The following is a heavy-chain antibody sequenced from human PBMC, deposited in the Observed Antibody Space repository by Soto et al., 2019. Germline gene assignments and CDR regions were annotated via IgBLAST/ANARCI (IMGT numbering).Heavy chain of an antibody. V-gene: IGHV3-30*18. Sequence: PVGSLGLSCAVSGFTFSSYGMHWVRQAPGKGLEWVAVISYDGSNKYYADSVKGRFAISRDNSKNTLYLQMNSLRAEDTAVYYCAKDQDSYYDYGMDVWGQGTMVTVSS. CDR1: GFTFSSYG. CDR2: ISYDGSNK. CDR3: AKDQDSYYDYGMDV. J-gene: IGHJ6*02.